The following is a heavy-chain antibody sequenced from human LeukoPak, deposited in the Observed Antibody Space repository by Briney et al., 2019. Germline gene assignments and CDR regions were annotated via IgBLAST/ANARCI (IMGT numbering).Heavy chain of an antibody. CDR2: IYSGGST. V-gene: IGHV3-53*01. CDR3: ARDRAMTYNWFDP. Sequence: GGSLRLSCAASGFTVSSNYMSWVRQAPGKGLEWVSVIYSGGSTYYADSVKGRFTISRDNSKNTLYLQMNSLRAEDTAVYYCARDRAMTYNWFDPWGQGTLVTVSS. D-gene: IGHD2-21*02. J-gene: IGHJ5*02. CDR1: GFTVSSNY.